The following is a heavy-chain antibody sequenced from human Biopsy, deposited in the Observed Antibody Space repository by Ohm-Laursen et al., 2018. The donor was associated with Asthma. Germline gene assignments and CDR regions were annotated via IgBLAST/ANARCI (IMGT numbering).Heavy chain of an antibody. V-gene: IGHV4-34*01. Sequence: PSDTLSLTCAVYGGSFSGYYRSWIRQPPGKGLEWVGEINHSGSTNYNPTLKSRVTISVDTSKNHFSLKLSSVTAADTAVYYCARAGQCSSTSCYNPGWFDPWGQGTLVTVSS. CDR3: ARAGQCSSTSCYNPGWFDP. D-gene: IGHD2-2*01. CDR1: GGSFSGYY. CDR2: INHSGST. J-gene: IGHJ5*02.